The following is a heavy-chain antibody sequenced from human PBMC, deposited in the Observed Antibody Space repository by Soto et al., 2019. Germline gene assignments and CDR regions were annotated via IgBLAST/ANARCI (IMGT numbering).Heavy chain of an antibody. V-gene: IGHV1-69*06. CDR3: AGDKVSYYSHLVY. CDR1: GATFSSYA. D-gene: IGHD3-22*01. CDR2: ISPFFGTA. J-gene: IGHJ4*02. Sequence: QVLLVPSGAEVQKPGSSVKVSCRLSGATFSSYAMSWVRQAPGHGIEWIGGISPFFGTANYVQTFEDRVTITVDTSTATSYMELSSLISYDTAVYYCAGDKVSYYSHLVYWGQGTLVTVSS.